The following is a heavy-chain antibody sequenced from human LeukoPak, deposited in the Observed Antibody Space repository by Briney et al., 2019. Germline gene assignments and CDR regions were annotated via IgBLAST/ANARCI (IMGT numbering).Heavy chain of an antibody. J-gene: IGHJ4*02. D-gene: IGHD5-18*01. V-gene: IGHV1-18*01. CDR3: ARSTAGYSYSPPHY. CDR2: ISAYNGNT. CDR1: GYTFTSYG. Sequence: VKVSCKASGYTFTSYGISWVRQAPGQGLEWMGWISAYNGNTNYAQKLQGRVTMTTDTSTSTAYMELRSLRSDDTAVYYCARSTAGYSYSPPHYWGQGTLVTVSS.